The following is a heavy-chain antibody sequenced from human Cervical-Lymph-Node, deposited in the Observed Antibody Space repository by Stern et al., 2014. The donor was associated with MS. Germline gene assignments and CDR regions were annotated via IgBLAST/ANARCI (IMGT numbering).Heavy chain of an antibody. CDR2: FDPEHGET. CDR1: GYTLSEIS. J-gene: IGHJ6*02. CDR3: ATHRGRVTYYYGMDV. D-gene: IGHD2-21*02. Sequence: QVQLVQSGAEVKKPGASVKVSCKVSGYTLSEISMHWVRQAPGKGLEWMGGFDPEHGETRSAQQFQGRVSMAEDRSTDTAYMELSSLRSEDTAVYYCATHRGRVTYYYGMDVWGQGTTVTVSS. V-gene: IGHV1-24*01.